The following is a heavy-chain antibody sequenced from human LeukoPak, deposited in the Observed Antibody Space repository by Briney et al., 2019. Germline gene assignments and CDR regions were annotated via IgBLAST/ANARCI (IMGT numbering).Heavy chain of an antibody. CDR3: ARDRAATIFEFPNGMDV. CDR2: IWYDGSNK. D-gene: IGHD3-3*01. V-gene: IGHV3-33*08. J-gene: IGHJ6*02. CDR1: GFTFSSYG. Sequence: GRSLRLSCAASGFTFSSYGMHWVRQAPGKGLEWVAVIWYDGSNKYYADSVKGRFTISRDNSKNTLYLQMNSLRAEDTAVYYCARDRAATIFEFPNGMDVWGQGTTVTVSS.